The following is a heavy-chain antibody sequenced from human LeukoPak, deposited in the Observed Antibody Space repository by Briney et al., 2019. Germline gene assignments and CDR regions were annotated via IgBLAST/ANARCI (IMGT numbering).Heavy chain of an antibody. CDR3: ASTITIFGVVRGWFDP. CDR2: IYHSGST. V-gene: IGHV4-30-2*01. J-gene: IGHJ5*02. CDR1: GGSISSGGYY. D-gene: IGHD3-3*01. Sequence: SETLSLTCTVSGGSISSGGYYWSWIRQPPGKGLEWIGYIYHSGSTYYNPSLKSRVTISVDRSKNQFSLKLSSVTAADTAVYYCASTITIFGVVRGWFDPWGQGTLVTVSS.